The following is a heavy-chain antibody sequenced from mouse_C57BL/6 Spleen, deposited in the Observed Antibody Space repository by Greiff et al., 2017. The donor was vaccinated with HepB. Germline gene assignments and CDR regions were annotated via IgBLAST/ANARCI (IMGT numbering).Heavy chain of an antibody. Sequence: EVKLMESGPGLVKPSQSLSLTCSVTGYSITSGYYWNWIRQFPGNKLEWMGYISYDGSNNYNPSLKNRISITRDTSKNQFFLKLNSVTTEDTATYYCARGGIYYGSPFAYWGQGTLVTVSA. V-gene: IGHV3-6*01. CDR3: ARGGIYYGSPFAY. CDR1: GYSITSGYY. D-gene: IGHD1-1*01. CDR2: ISYDGSN. J-gene: IGHJ3*01.